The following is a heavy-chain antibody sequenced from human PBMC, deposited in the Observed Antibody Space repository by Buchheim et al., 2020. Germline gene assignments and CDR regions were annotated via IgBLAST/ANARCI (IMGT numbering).Heavy chain of an antibody. CDR3: AGILGGHTPDS. Sequence: QVQLVESGGGVVQPGRSLKLSCAASGFTFSNYGMHWVRQAPGKGLEWVAIVWNDGITKYYADSVKGRFTISRDNSRNTVYLEMNSLRADDTAVYYCAGILGGHTPDSWGQGTL. V-gene: IGHV3-33*01. J-gene: IGHJ4*02. CDR2: VWNDGITK. CDR1: GFTFSNYG. D-gene: IGHD5-12*01.